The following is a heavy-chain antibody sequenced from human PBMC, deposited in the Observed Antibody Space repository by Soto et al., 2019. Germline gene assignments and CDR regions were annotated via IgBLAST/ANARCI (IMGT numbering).Heavy chain of an antibody. Sequence: EVQLVESGGGLVQPGRSLRLSCAASGFTFDDYAMHWVRQAPGKGLEWVSGISWNSGSIGYADSVKGRFTISRDNAKNSLYLQMNSLRAEDTALYYCAKDYQDYYDSGSYWYFDLWGRGTLVTVSS. CDR1: GFTFDDYA. J-gene: IGHJ2*01. CDR2: ISWNSGSI. V-gene: IGHV3-9*01. CDR3: AKDYQDYYDSGSYWYFDL. D-gene: IGHD3-22*01.